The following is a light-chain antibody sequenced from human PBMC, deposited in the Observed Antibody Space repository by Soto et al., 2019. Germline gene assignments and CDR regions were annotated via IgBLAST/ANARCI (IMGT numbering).Light chain of an antibody. CDR1: QGVSSN. V-gene: IGKV3-11*01. Sequence: VWAQAPRTLCLSPGERAALCWRVGQGVSSNHLAWYQQKPGQAPRLLIYDASNRATGIPARFSGSGSGTAFSPTIRSPEAADHAGYYSQKRSNQTPVTFGQGTRVEIK. CDR2: DAS. J-gene: IGKJ5*01. CDR3: QKRSNQTPVT.